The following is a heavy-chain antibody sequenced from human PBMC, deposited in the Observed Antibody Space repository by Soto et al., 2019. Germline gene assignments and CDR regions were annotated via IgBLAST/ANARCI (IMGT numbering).Heavy chain of an antibody. Sequence: QVQLVQSGAEVKKPGASVKVSCKASGYTFTDYGISWVRQAPGQGLEWMGWISPYTGDTKYPQRLQGRVTVTADTSTSTAYMELRTLKSDDTAVYYCAKTGGWNWFDPWGQGTLVIVSS. V-gene: IGHV1-18*01. CDR1: GYTFTDYG. CDR3: AKTGGWNWFDP. D-gene: IGHD6-19*01. J-gene: IGHJ5*02. CDR2: ISPYTGDT.